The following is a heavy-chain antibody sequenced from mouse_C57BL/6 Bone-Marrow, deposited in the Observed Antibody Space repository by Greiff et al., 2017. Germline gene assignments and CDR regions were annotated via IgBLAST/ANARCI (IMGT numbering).Heavy chain of an antibody. CDR2: FYPGSGST. J-gene: IGHJ1*01. Sequence: VQLVESGAELVKPGASVKLSCKASGYTLTEYTIHWVKQRAGQGLEWIGWFYPGSGSTKYNEKFKDKATLTADKSSSTVYMELRSLTSEDSAVYFVARHEEEISYYVSRWYFDDWGPGTTLTVSS. CDR3: ARHEEEISYYVSRWYFDD. CDR1: GYTLTEYT. V-gene: IGHV1-62-2*01. D-gene: IGHD1-1*01.